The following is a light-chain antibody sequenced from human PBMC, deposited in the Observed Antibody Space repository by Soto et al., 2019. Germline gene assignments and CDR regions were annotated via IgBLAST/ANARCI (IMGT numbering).Light chain of an antibody. CDR2: EVT. CDR3: TSYSGGSTHVL. Sequence: QSVLAQPASVSGSPGQSITISCTGTGSDVGAYNYVSWFQQHPGKAPKLLISEVTNRPSGVSNRFSGSKSGNTASLTISGLQAADEADYYCTSYSGGSTHVLFGGGTKLTVL. J-gene: IGLJ2*01. V-gene: IGLV2-14*01. CDR1: GSDVGAYNY.